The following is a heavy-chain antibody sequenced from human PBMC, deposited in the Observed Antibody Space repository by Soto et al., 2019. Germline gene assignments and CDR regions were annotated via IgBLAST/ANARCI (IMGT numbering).Heavy chain of an antibody. CDR1: GYTFTGYY. CDR2: INPNSGGT. D-gene: IGHD6-13*01. Sequence: ASVKVSCKASGYTFTGYYMHWVRQAPGQGLEWMGWINPNSGGTNYAQEFQGWVTMTRDTSISTAYMELSRLRSDDTAVYYCARDPEIAAASGGMDVWGQGTTVTVSS. J-gene: IGHJ6*02. V-gene: IGHV1-2*04. CDR3: ARDPEIAAASGGMDV.